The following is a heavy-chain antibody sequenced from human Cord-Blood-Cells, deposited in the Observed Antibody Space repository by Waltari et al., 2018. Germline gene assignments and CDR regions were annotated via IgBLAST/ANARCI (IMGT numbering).Heavy chain of an antibody. CDR3: AEGRGSGSYLHFDY. CDR1: GGPIRSYS. J-gene: IGHJ4*02. V-gene: IGHV4-4*07. CDR2: IFTSGST. D-gene: IGHD3-10*01. Sequence: QVQLQESGPGLVKPSETLSLPCTVSGGPIRSYSWSWIRQPAVRGLEWIGRIFTSGSTNYNPSRKRRVTMSVDTSKNQFSLKLGSVAAADTAVYYCAEGRGSGSYLHFDYWGQGTLVTVSS.